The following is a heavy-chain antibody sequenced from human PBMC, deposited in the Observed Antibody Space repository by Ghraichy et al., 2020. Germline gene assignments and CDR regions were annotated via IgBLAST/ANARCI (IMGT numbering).Heavy chain of an antibody. CDR2: IYHNGAT. Sequence: SQTLSLTCAVSGGSITSGSFSWSWIRQPPGKGLEWIGYIYHNGATHYNPSLKSRVTISLDDSKNQFSLRLNSVTAADTAVYYCARAPYDDDGFYDDGFDIWGQGTLVTVSS. CDR1: GGSITSGSFS. D-gene: IGHD3-22*01. V-gene: IGHV4-30-2*01. CDR3: ARAPYDDDGFYDDGFDI. J-gene: IGHJ3*02.